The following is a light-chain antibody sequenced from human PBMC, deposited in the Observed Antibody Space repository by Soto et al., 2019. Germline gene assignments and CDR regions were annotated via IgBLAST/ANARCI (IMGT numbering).Light chain of an antibody. J-gene: IGKJ1*01. CDR1: QTISSW. CDR3: QHYNSYSEA. CDR2: KAS. V-gene: IGKV1-5*03. Sequence: IQRTQSPSTLSGSVGNRVTITCRASQTISSWLAWYQQKPVKAPRLLIYKASTLKSGVPSRFSGSASGTEFTITISSLKNDDFATYYCQHYNSYSEAFGQGTKVDIK.